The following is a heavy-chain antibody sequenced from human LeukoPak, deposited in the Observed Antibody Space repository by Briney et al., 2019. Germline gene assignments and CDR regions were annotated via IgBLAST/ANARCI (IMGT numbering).Heavy chain of an antibody. CDR3: ARADTALAGAFDI. D-gene: IGHD5-18*01. J-gene: IGHJ3*02. CDR2: IYYSGTT. V-gene: IGHV4-61*01. CDR1: GASVNTGSYY. Sequence: SETLSLTCTVSGASVNTGSYYWSWLRQPPGKGLEWIGNIYYSGTTNYNPSLKSRVTISVDTSKNQFSLKLSSVTAADTAVYYCARADTALAGAFDIWGQGTMVTVSS.